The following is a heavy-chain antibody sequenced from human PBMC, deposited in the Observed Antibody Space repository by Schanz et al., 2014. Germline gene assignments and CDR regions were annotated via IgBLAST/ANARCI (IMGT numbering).Heavy chain of an antibody. J-gene: IGHJ4*02. CDR1: GLIFSNYV. V-gene: IGHV3-23*01. CDR2: ISGSGGST. CDR3: AKAEGSSFDS. D-gene: IGHD6-13*01. Sequence: EVQLLESGGGLVQPGGSLKLSCAASGLIFSNYVMSWVRQAPGKGLEWVSAISGSGGSTYYADSVKGRFTMSRDNSKNTLYLQMSSRRAEDAADYCCAKAEGSSFDSWGQGTLVTVSS.